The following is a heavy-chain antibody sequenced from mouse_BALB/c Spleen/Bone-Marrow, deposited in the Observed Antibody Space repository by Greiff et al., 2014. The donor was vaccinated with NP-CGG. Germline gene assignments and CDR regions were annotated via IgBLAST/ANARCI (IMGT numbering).Heavy chain of an antibody. D-gene: IGHD2-1*01. V-gene: IGHV1-87*01. Sequence: VQLQQSGAELARPGASVKLSCKASGYTFTSYWMQWVKQRPGQGLEWIGVIYPGDGDTRYTQKFRGKATLTADKSSNTAYMQLSSSTSEDSAVYFCASPYGNYDAMDYWGQGTSVTVSS. CDR3: ASPYGNYDAMDY. J-gene: IGHJ4*01. CDR2: IYPGDGDT. CDR1: GYTFTSYW.